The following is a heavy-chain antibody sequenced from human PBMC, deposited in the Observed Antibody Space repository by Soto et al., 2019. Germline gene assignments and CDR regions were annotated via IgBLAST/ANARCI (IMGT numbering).Heavy chain of an antibody. CDR3: SKGRWTVGHCSGGSCYDGMDV. Sequence: QEQLVQAGPEVKKPGASVKVSCESSGYTFIGFSLHWVRQAPGQGLEWMGWINPKNGDTYYAQKFQGRATMTRDTSINTDYMELNSLKPDDTAVYYCSKGRWTVGHCSGGSCYDGMDVWGQGTTVTVSS. D-gene: IGHD2-15*01. CDR2: INPKNGDT. V-gene: IGHV1-2*02. J-gene: IGHJ6*02. CDR1: GYTFIGFS.